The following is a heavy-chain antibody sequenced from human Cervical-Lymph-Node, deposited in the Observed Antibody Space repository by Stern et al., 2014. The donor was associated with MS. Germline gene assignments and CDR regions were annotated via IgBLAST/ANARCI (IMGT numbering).Heavy chain of an antibody. CDR2: INAGNGTT. Sequence: QVQLVQSGAEVKKPGASVKVSCKASGYTFTSYAMHWVRQAPGQRLEWMGWINAGNGTTNYSQKIKGRVTITRGTSADTAYMELSSLRSEDTAVYYCARDEWELPSFYYGMDVWGQGTTVTVSS. D-gene: IGHD1-26*01. V-gene: IGHV1-3*01. J-gene: IGHJ6*02. CDR3: ARDEWELPSFYYGMDV. CDR1: GYTFTSYA.